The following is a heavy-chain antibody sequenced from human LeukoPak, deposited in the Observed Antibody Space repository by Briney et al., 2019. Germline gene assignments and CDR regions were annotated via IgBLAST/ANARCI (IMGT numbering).Heavy chain of an antibody. D-gene: IGHD3-10*01. J-gene: IGHJ5*02. CDR2: IYTSGST. CDR1: GGSISSYY. V-gene: IGHV4-4*07. CDR3: ARDLITMASGRWFDP. Sequence: PSETLSLTCTVSGGSISSYYWSWIRQPAGKGLEWIGRIYTSGSTNYNPSLKSRVTMSVDTSKNQFSLKLSSVTAADTAVYYCARDLITMASGRWFDPWGQGTLVTVSS.